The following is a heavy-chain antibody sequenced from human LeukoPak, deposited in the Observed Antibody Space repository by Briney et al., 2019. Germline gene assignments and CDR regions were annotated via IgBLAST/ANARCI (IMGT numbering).Heavy chain of an antibody. CDR1: GFTFSSYG. D-gene: IGHD6-6*01. V-gene: IGHV3-30*03. J-gene: IGHJ5*02. Sequence: GGSLRLSCAASGFTFSSYGVHWVRQAPGKGLEWVAVISYDGSNKYYADSVKGRFTISRDNSKNTLYLQMNSLRAEDTAVYYCARDLSIAARPRWFDPWGQGTLVTVSS. CDR2: ISYDGSNK. CDR3: ARDLSIAARPRWFDP.